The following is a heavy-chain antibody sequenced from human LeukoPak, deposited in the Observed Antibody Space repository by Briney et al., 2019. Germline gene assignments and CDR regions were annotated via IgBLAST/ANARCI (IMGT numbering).Heavy chain of an antibody. J-gene: IGHJ5*02. CDR1: GGSFSGYY. Sequence: PSETLSLTCAVYGGSFSGYYWSWIRQPPGKGLEWIGEINHSGSTNYNPSLKSRVTISVDTSKNQFSLKLSSVTAADTAVYYCARKYSSGWSLNWFDPWGQGTLVTVSS. CDR3: ARKYSSGWSLNWFDP. CDR2: INHSGST. V-gene: IGHV4-34*01. D-gene: IGHD6-19*01.